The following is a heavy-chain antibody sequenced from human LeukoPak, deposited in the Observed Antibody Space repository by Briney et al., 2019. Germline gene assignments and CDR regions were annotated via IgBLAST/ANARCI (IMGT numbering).Heavy chain of an antibody. CDR2: IYYSGST. D-gene: IGHD6-6*01. J-gene: IGHJ4*02. CDR1: GGSINAYY. CDR3: AGQEYSSSSGYFDY. Sequence: SETLSLTCTVSGGSINAYYWSWIRQPPGKGLEWIGYIYYSGSTNYNPSLKSRVTISVDTSKNQFSLKLSSVTAADTAVYYCAGQEYSSSSGYFDYWGQGTLVTVSS. V-gene: IGHV4-59*01.